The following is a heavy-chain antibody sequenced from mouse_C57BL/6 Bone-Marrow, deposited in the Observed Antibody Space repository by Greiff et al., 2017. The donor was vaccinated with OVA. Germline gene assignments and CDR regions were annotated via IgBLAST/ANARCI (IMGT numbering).Heavy chain of an antibody. J-gene: IGHJ2*01. CDR3: VRERLRQGKFDY. Sequence: EVKLMESEGGLVQPGSSMKLSCTASGFTFSDYYMAWVRQVPEKGLEWVANINYDGSSTYYLDSLKSRFIISRDNAKNILYLQMSSLKSEDTATYYCVRERLRQGKFDYWGQGTTLTVSS. V-gene: IGHV5-16*01. D-gene: IGHD2-2*01. CDR1: GFTFSDYY. CDR2: INYDGSST.